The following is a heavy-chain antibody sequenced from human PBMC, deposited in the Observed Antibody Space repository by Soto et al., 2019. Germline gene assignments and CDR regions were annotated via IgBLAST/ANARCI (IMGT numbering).Heavy chain of an antibody. Sequence: QVQLVQSGAEVRKPGDSVKVSCKPSGGTFSSYAITWVRQAPGQGLEWLGGILPLLGTSNYAQKFQGRVTFTAYQSTTTAYMELISLTSDDTAISYGARPNAPYCSAESCQMEMGYCGQGTLVTVSS. CDR3: ARPNAPYCSAESCQMEMGY. D-gene: IGHD2-15*01. V-gene: IGHV1-69*01. CDR1: GGTFSSYA. J-gene: IGHJ4*02. CDR2: ILPLLGTS.